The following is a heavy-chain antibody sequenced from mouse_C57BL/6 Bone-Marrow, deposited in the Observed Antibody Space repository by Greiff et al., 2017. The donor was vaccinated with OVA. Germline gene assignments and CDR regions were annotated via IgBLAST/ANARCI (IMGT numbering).Heavy chain of an antibody. J-gene: IGHJ2*01. CDR1: GFTFSDYY. D-gene: IGHD2-4*01. Sequence: EVQLVESEGGLVQPGSSMKLSCTASGFTFSDYYMAWVRQVPEKGLEWVAILNYDGSSTYYLDSLKSRFIISRDNAKNILYLQMSSLKSEDTAPYFCTREGSVSKRLRRGYYVDYWGQGTTLTVSS. CDR2: LNYDGSST. CDR3: TREGSVSKRLRRGYYVDY. V-gene: IGHV5-16*01.